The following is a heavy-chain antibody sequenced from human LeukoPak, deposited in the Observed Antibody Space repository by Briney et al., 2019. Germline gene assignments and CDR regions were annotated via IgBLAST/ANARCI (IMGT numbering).Heavy chain of an antibody. J-gene: IGHJ4*02. CDR1: GFTFSSYG. CDR3: AKDPIPGAVAVTGYFDY. CDR2: IRYDGSNK. D-gene: IGHD6-19*01. Sequence: GGSLGLSCAASGFTFSSYGMHWVRQAPGKGLEWVAFIRYDGSNKYYADSVKGRFTISRDNSKNTLYLQMNSLRAEDTAVYYCAKDPIPGAVAVTGYFDYWGQGTLVTVSS. V-gene: IGHV3-30*02.